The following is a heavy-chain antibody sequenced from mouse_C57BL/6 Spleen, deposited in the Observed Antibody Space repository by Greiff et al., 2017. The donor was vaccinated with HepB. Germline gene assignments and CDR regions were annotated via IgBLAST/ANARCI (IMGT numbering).Heavy chain of an antibody. J-gene: IGHJ1*03. Sequence: QVQLQQSGAELVRPGTSVKMSCKASGYTFTNYWIGWAKQRPGHGLEWIGDIYPGGGYTNYNEKFKGKATLTADKSSSTAYMQFSSLTSEDSAIYYCARSKDYYGPYWYFDVWGTGTTVTVSS. V-gene: IGHV1-63*01. CDR2: IYPGGGYT. CDR1: GYTFTNYW. CDR3: ARSKDYYGPYWYFDV. D-gene: IGHD1-1*01.